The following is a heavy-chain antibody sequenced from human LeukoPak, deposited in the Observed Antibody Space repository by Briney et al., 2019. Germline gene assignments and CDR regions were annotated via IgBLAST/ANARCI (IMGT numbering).Heavy chain of an antibody. CDR2: FDPEDGET. Sequence: ASVNVSCSVSGYTPTELSMHWVRQAPGKGLEWMGGFDPEDGETIYAQKFQGRVTMTEDTSTDTAYMELSSLRSEDTAVYYCATIVSSGYAYFDYCGTGTLVTVSS. J-gene: IGHJ4*02. CDR1: GYTPTELS. CDR3: ATIVSSGYAYFDY. D-gene: IGHD3-22*01. V-gene: IGHV1-24*01.